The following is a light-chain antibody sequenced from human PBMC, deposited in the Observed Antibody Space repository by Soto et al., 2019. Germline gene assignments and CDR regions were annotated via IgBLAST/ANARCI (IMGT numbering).Light chain of an antibody. V-gene: IGKV1-39*01. CDR1: QSISTY. CDR3: QQSYGSPFT. J-gene: IGKJ2*01. CDR2: AAS. Sequence: DIQMTQSPSSLSAAVGDRVTITCRASQSISTYLNWYQQKPGKAPQLLISAASSLQSGVPSSFSGSGSGTDFPLTISSLQPEDFATYYCQQSYGSPFTFGQGTKVEIK.